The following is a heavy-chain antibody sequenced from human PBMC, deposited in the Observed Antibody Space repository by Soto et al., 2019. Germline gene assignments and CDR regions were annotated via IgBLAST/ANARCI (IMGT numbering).Heavy chain of an antibody. CDR1: GGSLSSYY. CDR3: ARGFRPGYYGSGSYPGY. D-gene: IGHD3-10*01. Sequence: LSLPCTVAGGSLSSYYLSWIRHPPVKVRDWIGYIYYSGSTNYNPSLKSRVTISVDTSKNQFSLKLSSVTAADTAVYYCARGFRPGYYGSGSYPGYWDQGTLVTVSS. J-gene: IGHJ4*02. CDR2: IYYSGST. V-gene: IGHV4-59*01.